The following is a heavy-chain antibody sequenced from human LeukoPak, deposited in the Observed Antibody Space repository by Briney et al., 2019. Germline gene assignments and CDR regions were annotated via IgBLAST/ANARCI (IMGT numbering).Heavy chain of an antibody. CDR1: GGSFSGYY. V-gene: IGHV4-34*01. D-gene: IGHD2-2*01. CDR2: INHSGST. Sequence: SETLSLTCAVYGGSFSGYYWSWIRQPPGKGLEWIGEINHSGSTNYNPPLKSRVTISVDTSKDQFSLKLSSVTAADTAVYYCASVRYCSSTSCPSYGYWGQGTLVTASS. J-gene: IGHJ4*02. CDR3: ASVRYCSSTSCPSYGY.